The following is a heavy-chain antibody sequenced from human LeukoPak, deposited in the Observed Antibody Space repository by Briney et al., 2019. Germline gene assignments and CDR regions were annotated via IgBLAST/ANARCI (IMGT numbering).Heavy chain of an antibody. J-gene: IGHJ4*02. D-gene: IGHD3-22*01. CDR3: ARFFYDSSGYYYFDY. Sequence: KTSETLSLTCTVSGGSISSYYWSWIRQPPGKGLEWIGYIYYSGSTNYNPSLKSRVAISVDTSKNQFSVKLSSVTAADTAVYYCARFFYDSSGYYYFDYWGQGTLVTVSS. CDR2: IYYSGST. V-gene: IGHV4-59*01. CDR1: GGSISSYY.